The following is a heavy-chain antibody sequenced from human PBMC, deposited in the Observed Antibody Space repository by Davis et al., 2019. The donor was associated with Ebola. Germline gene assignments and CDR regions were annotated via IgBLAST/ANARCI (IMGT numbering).Heavy chain of an antibody. CDR1: GFTFSSYA. CDR3: AKDGGGRFES. Sequence: GESLKISCAASGFTFSSYAMSWVRQAPGKGLEWVSAISGSGGSTYYADSVKGRFTISRDNSKNTLYLQMNSLRPEDTAVYYCAKDGGGRFESWGQGTLVTVSS. CDR2: ISGSGGST. V-gene: IGHV3-23*01. J-gene: IGHJ4*02. D-gene: IGHD3-16*01.